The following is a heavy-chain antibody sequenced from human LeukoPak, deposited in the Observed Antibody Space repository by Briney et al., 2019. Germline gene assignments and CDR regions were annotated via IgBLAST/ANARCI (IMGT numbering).Heavy chain of an antibody. V-gene: IGHV3-7*04. D-gene: IGHD3-16*02. Sequence: GGSLRLSCAASGFTFSRHIMHWVRQAPGKGLEWVARIKEDGSEKYYVDSVKGRFTISRDNAKNSLYLEMNSLRPEDTAAYYCARGGSRYLAHWGQGTLVTVSS. CDR1: GFTFSRHI. J-gene: IGHJ5*02. CDR2: IKEDGSEK. CDR3: ARGGSRYLAH.